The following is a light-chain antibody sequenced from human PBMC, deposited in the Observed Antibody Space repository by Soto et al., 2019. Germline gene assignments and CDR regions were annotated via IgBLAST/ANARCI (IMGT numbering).Light chain of an antibody. V-gene: IGKV1-5*01. CDR3: QQYNDFSNT. J-gene: IGKJ3*01. Sequence: DIQMTQSPSTLSASVGDRVTITCRASQSISSCLAWYQQKPGKAPNLLIFDASSLESGVPSRFSGSGFGTEFTLTITSLQPADFATYYCQQYNDFSNTFGHGTTVDFK. CDR2: DAS. CDR1: QSISSC.